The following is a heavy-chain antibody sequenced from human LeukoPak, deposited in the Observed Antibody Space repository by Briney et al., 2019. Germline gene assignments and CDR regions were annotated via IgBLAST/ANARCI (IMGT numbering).Heavy chain of an antibody. V-gene: IGHV4-39*07. D-gene: IGHD1-26*01. J-gene: IGHJ4*02. CDR3: ARDGGTSGMDFEFDY. Sequence: SETLSLTCTVSGGSISSSSYYWGWIRQPPGKGLEWIANISYSGSTNYNPSLKSRVTISVDTSKNQFSLKLSSVTAADTAIYYCARDGGTSGMDFEFDYWGQGTLVTVSS. CDR1: GGSISSSSYY. CDR2: ISYSGST.